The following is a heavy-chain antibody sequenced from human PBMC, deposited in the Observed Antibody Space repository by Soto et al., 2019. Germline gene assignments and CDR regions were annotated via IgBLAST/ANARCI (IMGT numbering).Heavy chain of an antibody. D-gene: IGHD6-19*01. Sequence: ASVKVSCKASGYTFTGYYMHWVRQAPGQGLEWMGWINPNSGGTNYAQKFQGRVTMTRDTSISTAYMELSRLRSDDTAVYYCARTRDRSGLQSYFDYWGQGTLVTVSS. CDR3: ARTRDRSGLQSYFDY. J-gene: IGHJ4*02. CDR1: GYTFTGYY. CDR2: INPNSGGT. V-gene: IGHV1-2*02.